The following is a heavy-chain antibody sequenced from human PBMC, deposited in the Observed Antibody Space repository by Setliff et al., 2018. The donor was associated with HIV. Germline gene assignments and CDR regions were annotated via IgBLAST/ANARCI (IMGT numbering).Heavy chain of an antibody. Sequence: GSLRLSCTASGFTFGDYAMSWVRQAPGKGLEWVSFIRSKTYGGTTEGRFTVSRDDSKSIAYLQMNSLKTEDTAVYYCIMDLPGGYSDCLDFWGQGTLVTVSS. J-gene: IGHJ4*02. CDR3: IMDLPGGYSDCLDF. D-gene: IGHD5-12*01. V-gene: IGHV3-49*04. CDR1: GFTFGDYA. CDR2: IRSKTYGGTT.